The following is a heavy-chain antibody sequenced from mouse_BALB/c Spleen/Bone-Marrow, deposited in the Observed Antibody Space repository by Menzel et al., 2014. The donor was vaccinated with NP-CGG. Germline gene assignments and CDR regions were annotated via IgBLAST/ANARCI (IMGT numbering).Heavy chain of an antibody. J-gene: IGHJ2*01. CDR1: GFSLTDYG. D-gene: IGHD1-1*01. CDR2: IWGDGRT. Sequence: VQGVESGPGLVAPSQSLSITCTVSGFSLTDYGVNWVRQPPGKGLEWLGMIWGDGRTDYNSALKSRLSISKDNSKSQVFLKMNSLQTDDTARYYCARNYYDSSFYFDYRGQGTTLTVSS. CDR3: ARNYYDSSFYFDY. V-gene: IGHV2-6-7*01.